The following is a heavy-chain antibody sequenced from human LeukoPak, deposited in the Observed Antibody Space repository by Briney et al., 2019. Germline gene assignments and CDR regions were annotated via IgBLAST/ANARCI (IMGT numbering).Heavy chain of an antibody. Sequence: AASVKVSCKASGYTFTSYYMHWVRQAPGQGLEWMGWINPNSGGTNYAQKFQGRVTMTRDTSISTAYMELSRLRSDDTAVYYCARDRVDRIAAHWGQGTLVTVSS. J-gene: IGHJ4*02. V-gene: IGHV1-2*02. CDR3: ARDRVDRIAAH. CDR2: INPNSGGT. CDR1: GYTFTSYY. D-gene: IGHD6-6*01.